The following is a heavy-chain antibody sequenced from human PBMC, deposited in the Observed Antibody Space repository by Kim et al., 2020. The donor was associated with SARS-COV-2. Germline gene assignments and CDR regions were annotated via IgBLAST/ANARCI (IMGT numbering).Heavy chain of an antibody. CDR3: ARPSVAGTLPDY. V-gene: IGHV5-51*01. D-gene: IGHD6-19*01. Sequence: RDSTSFQGQVTISADKSISTAYLQWSSLKASDTAMYYCARPSVAGTLPDYWGQGTLVTVSS. J-gene: IGHJ4*02.